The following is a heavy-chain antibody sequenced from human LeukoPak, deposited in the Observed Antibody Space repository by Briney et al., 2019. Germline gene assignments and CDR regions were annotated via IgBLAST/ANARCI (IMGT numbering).Heavy chain of an antibody. CDR3: IYDSSFAQSD. V-gene: IGHV1-46*01. Sequence: ASVTVSFTASGYTFTSYYMHWVRQAPGQGREWMGIINPSGGSTSYAQKFQGRVTITRDTSTSTVYMELSSLRSEDTAVYYCIYDSSFAQSDWGQGTLVTVSS. CDR1: GYTFTSYY. CDR2: INPSGGST. J-gene: IGHJ4*02. D-gene: IGHD3-22*01.